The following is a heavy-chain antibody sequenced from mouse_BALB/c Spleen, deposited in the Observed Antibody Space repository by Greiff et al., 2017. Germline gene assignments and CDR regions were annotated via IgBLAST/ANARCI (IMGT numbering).Heavy chain of an antibody. CDR2: ISSGGGST. CDR1: GFAFSSYD. J-gene: IGHJ4*01. CDR3: ARQRRAMDY. Sequence: EVQLQESGGGLVKPGGSLKLSCAASGFAFSSYDMSWVRQTPEKRLEWVAYISSGGGSTYYPDTVKGRFTISRDNAKNTLYLQMSSLKSEDTAMYYCARQRRAMDYWGQGTSVTVSS. V-gene: IGHV5-12-1*01.